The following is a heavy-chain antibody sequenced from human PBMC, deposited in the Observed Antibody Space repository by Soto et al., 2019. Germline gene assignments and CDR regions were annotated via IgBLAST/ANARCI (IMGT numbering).Heavy chain of an antibody. CDR2: ISSSSSYI. CDR1: GLPFSSYS. J-gene: IGHJ5*02. D-gene: IGHD2-2*01. V-gene: IGHV3-21*01. CDR3: ARDAKHPSPTNWFDP. Sequence: PGGSLRLSCAASGLPFSSYSMNWVRTAPGKGLEWISSISSSSSYIYYEDSVKGRFTISRDNAKNSLYLQMNSLRAEDTAVYYCARDAKHPSPTNWFDPWGQGTLVTVSS.